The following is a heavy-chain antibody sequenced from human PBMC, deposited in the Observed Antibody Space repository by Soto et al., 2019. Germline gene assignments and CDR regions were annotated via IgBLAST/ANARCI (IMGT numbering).Heavy chain of an antibody. CDR3: ARDRSGSHEIDDSLDI. V-gene: IGHV3-30-3*01. CDR2: ISYDGGNE. D-gene: IGHD1-26*01. Sequence: QVQLVESGGGVVQPGRSLRLSCAASRFSFSTYAIHWVRQAPGKGLEWVAGISYDGGNEYYADSVKGRFTISRDISKSTLYLKMNSLGPDDTAVYYCARDRSGSHEIDDSLDIWGRGTMVTVSS. J-gene: IGHJ3*02. CDR1: RFSFSTYA.